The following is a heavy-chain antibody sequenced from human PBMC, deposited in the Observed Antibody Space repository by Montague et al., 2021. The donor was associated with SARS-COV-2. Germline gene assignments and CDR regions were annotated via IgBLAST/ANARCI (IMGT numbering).Heavy chain of an antibody. J-gene: IGHJ6*02. D-gene: IGHD3-16*01. V-gene: IGHV4-4*02. Sequence: SETLSLTCAVSDGSISSPNWWNWVRQPPGKGLEWIGEIYYTGNTNYNPSPKSRVTIFTNKSKNHFSLQLSSVTAADTAVYYCARGGTYHYGMDVWGQGTTVAVSS. CDR1: DGSISSPNW. CDR3: ARGGTYHYGMDV. CDR2: IYYTGNT.